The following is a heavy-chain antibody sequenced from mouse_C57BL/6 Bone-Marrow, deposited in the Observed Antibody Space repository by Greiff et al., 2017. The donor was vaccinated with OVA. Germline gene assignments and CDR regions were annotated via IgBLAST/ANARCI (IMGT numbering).Heavy chain of an antibody. CDR2: ISNLAYSI. V-gene: IGHV5-15*01. J-gene: IGHJ3*01. CDR1: GFTFSDYG. D-gene: IGHD2-4*01. CDR3: AIYYDYDGVFFAY. Sequence: EVKLVESGGGLVQPGGSLKLSCAASGFTFSDYGMAWVRQAPRKGPEWVAFISNLAYSIYYADTVTGRFTISRENAKNTLYLEMSSLRSEDTAMYYCAIYYDYDGVFFAYWGQGTLVTVSA.